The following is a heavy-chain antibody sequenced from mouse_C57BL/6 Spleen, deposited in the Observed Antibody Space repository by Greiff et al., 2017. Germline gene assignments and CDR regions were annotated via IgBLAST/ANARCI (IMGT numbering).Heavy chain of an antibody. D-gene: IGHD1-1*01. CDR3: ARYGTGYYFDY. V-gene: IGHV1-52*01. CDR1: GYTFTSYW. Sequence: VQLQQPGAGLVRPGSSVKLSCKASGYTFTSYWMHWVKQSPIQGLEWIGNIDPSDSETHYNQKFKDKATLTVDKSSSTAYMQLSSLTSEDSAVYYCARYGTGYYFDYWGQGTTLTVSS. J-gene: IGHJ2*01. CDR2: IDPSDSET.